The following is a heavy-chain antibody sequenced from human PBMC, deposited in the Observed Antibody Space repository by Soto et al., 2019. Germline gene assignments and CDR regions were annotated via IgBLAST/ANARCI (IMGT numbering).Heavy chain of an antibody. V-gene: IGHV1-69*13. Sequence: VASVKVSCKASGGTFSSYAISWVRQAPGQGLEWMGGIIPIFGTANYAQKFQGRVTITADESTSTAYMELSSLRSEDTAVYYCARVGAAGTYSGSYFYDYWGQGTLVTVSS. CDR2: IIPIFGTA. D-gene: IGHD1-26*01. CDR1: GGTFSSYA. J-gene: IGHJ4*02. CDR3: ARVGAAGTYSGSYFYDY.